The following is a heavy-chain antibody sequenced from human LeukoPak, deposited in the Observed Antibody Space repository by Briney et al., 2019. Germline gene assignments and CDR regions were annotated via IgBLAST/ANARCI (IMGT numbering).Heavy chain of an antibody. CDR2: IYYSGST. D-gene: IGHD3-22*01. J-gene: IGHJ4*02. Sequence: SETLSLTCTVSGGSISSYYWSWIRQPPGKGLEWIGYIYYSGSTNYNPSLKSRVTISVDTSKNQFSLKLSSVTAADTVVYYCARVPYYYDSSGSYYFDYWGQGTLVTVSS. CDR3: ARVPYYYDSSGSYYFDY. V-gene: IGHV4-59*01. CDR1: GGSISSYY.